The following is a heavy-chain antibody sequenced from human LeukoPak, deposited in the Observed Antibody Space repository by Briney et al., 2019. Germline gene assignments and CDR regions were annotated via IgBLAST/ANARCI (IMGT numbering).Heavy chain of an antibody. J-gene: IGHJ4*02. V-gene: IGHV3-21*01. CDR1: GFTFSSYS. CDR3: ARDAGYCSGGSCLTFDY. CDR2: ISNSSSYI. Sequence: GGSLRLSCAASGFTFSSYSMNWVRQAPGKGLEWVSSISNSSSYIYYADSVKGRFTISRDNAKNSLYLQMNSLRAEDTAVYYCARDAGYCSGGSCLTFDYWGQGTLVTVSS. D-gene: IGHD2-15*01.